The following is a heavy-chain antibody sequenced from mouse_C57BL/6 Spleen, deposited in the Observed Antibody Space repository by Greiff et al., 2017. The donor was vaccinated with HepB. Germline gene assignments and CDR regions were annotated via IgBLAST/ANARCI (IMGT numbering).Heavy chain of an antibody. Sequence: QVQLKQPGAELVRPGTSVKLSCKASGYTFTSYWMHWVKQRPGQGLEWIGVIDPSDSYTNYNQKFKGEATLTVDTSSSTAYMQLSSLTSEDSAVYYCARELSLVGWYFDVWGTGTTVTVSS. J-gene: IGHJ1*03. V-gene: IGHV1-59*01. D-gene: IGHD2-4*01. CDR1: GYTFTSYW. CDR2: IDPSDSYT. CDR3: ARELSLVGWYFDV.